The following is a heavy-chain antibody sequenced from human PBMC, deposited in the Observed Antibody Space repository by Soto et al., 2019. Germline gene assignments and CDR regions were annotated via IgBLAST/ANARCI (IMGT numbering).Heavy chain of an antibody. D-gene: IGHD4-17*01. V-gene: IGHV4-39*01. CDR3: ARGFTTVVTVDY. CDR1: GGSISSTNYY. J-gene: IGHJ4*02. Sequence: SETLSLTCTVAGGSISSTNYYWGWIRQPPGKGLEWIGSIYYSGSTYYNPSLKSRVTISVDTSKNQFSLKLSSVTAADTAVYYCARGFTTVVTVDYWGQGTLVTVSS. CDR2: IYYSGST.